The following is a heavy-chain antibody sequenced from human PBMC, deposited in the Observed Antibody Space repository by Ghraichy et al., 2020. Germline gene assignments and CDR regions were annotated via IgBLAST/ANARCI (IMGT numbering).Heavy chain of an antibody. Sequence: GGSLRLSCAASGFTFSDSWMTWVRQAPGMGLEWVATIRSDGGEMYYVDSVTGRFAISRDNSQKSLFLQMTSLRVGDTAVYYCARDRGKKTVTTSLRYFYGMDVWGQGTSVNVSS. D-gene: IGHD4-17*01. V-gene: IGHV3-7*01. J-gene: IGHJ6*02. CDR1: GFTFSDSW. CDR3: ARDRGKKTVTTSLRYFYGMDV. CDR2: IRSDGGEM.